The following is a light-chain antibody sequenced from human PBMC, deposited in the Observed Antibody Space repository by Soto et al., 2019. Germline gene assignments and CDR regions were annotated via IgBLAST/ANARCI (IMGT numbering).Light chain of an antibody. Sequence: DIQMTQSPSTLSASVEDRVTITFRASQSIVRWLAWYQQKPGKAPNLLIYDASTLESGVPSRFSGSRSGTEFTLTISSLQPDDFATYYCQQYNSYPITFGQGTRLEIK. V-gene: IGKV1-5*01. CDR1: QSIVRW. CDR2: DAS. CDR3: QQYNSYPIT. J-gene: IGKJ5*01.